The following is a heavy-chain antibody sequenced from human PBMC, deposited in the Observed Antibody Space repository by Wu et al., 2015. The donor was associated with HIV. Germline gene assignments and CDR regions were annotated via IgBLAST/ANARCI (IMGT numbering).Heavy chain of an antibody. CDR3: ARDFSGFYYYMDV. V-gene: IGHV1-2*02. CDR1: GYTFTGKY. CDR2: INSKSGDT. D-gene: IGHD3-10*01. J-gene: IGHJ6*03. Sequence: QVQLCSLEAEVKKPGASVKVSCKASGYTFTGKYIHWVRQAPGQGLEWMGWINSKSGDTNYAQKFQGRVTMTRDTSISTAYMELSRLRSDDTAVYFCARDFSGFYYYMDVWGKGTTVTV.